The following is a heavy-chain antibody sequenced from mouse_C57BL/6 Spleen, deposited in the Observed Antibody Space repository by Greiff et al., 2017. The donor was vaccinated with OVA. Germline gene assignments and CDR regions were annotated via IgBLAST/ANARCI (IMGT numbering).Heavy chain of an antibody. CDR3: ARGGYYGPYYFDY. Sequence: QVHVKQSGAELVKPGASVKISCKASGYAFSSYWMNWVKQRPGKGLEWIGQIYPGDGDTNYNGKFKGKATLTADKSSSTAYMQLSSLTSEDSAVYFCARGGYYGPYYFDYWGQGTTLTVSS. CDR2: IYPGDGDT. J-gene: IGHJ2*01. CDR1: GYAFSSYW. D-gene: IGHD1-2*01. V-gene: IGHV1-80*01.